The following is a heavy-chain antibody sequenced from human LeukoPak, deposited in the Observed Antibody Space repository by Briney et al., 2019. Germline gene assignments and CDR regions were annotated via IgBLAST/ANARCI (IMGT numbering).Heavy chain of an antibody. CDR2: IYYSGST. CDR1: GGSVSSGSYY. Sequence: SETLSLTCTVSGGSVSSGSYYWSWIRQPPGKGLEWIGYIYYSGSTNYNPSLKSRVTISVDTSKNQFSLKLSSVTAADTAVYYCARGGYFDWLLPFDYWGQGTLVTVSS. J-gene: IGHJ4*02. D-gene: IGHD3-9*01. CDR3: ARGGYFDWLLPFDY. V-gene: IGHV4-61*01.